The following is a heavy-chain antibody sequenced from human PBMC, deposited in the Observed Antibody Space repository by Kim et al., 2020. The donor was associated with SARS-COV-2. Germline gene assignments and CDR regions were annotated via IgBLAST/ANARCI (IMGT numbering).Heavy chain of an antibody. D-gene: IGHD3-10*01. J-gene: IGHJ4*02. CDR1: GYSFTMYS. CDR3: ARFGGITMVRGVIQDDY. Sequence: ASVKVSCKASGYSFTMYSMNWVRQAPGQGLEWMGWINTNTGKPTYAQGFTGRFVFSLDTSVSTAYLQITSLKAEDSAVYYCARFGGITMVRGVIQDDYWGQGTLVTVSS. CDR2: INTNTGKP. V-gene: IGHV7-4-1*02.